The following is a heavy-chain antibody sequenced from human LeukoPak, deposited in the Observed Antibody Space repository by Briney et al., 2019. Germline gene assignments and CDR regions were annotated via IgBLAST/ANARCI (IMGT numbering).Heavy chain of an antibody. D-gene: IGHD3-22*01. CDR1: GGSISKYY. V-gene: IGHV4-59*01. CDR3: AREGRSDYYDSSGYPPSFDY. Sequence: SETLALTCTVSGGSISKYYWSWIRQPPGKGLDWIGYIYYSGSTNYNPSLKSRVTISVDTSKNQFSLKLSSVTGADTAVYYCAREGRSDYYDSSGYPPSFDYWGQGTLVTVSS. CDR2: IYYSGST. J-gene: IGHJ4*02.